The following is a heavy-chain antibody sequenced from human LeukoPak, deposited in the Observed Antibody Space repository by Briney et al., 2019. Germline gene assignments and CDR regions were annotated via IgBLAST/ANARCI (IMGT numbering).Heavy chain of an antibody. V-gene: IGHV4-39*01. CDR3: ARHGPVVTATDAFDL. Sequence: ASETLSLTCTVSGGSISRDTYYCAWIRQSPGRGLEWVGSVYYSGRTDYNPSLKSRVTIFVDTSKNQLSLRLSAVTAADTAVYYCARHGPVVTATDAFDLWGQGTMVTVSS. CDR1: GGSISRDTYY. J-gene: IGHJ3*01. CDR2: VYYSGRT. D-gene: IGHD2-21*02.